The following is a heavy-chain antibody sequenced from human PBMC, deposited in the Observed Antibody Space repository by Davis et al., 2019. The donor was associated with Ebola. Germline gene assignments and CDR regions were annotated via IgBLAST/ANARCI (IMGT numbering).Heavy chain of an antibody. CDR3: AYSSSWYYYFDY. J-gene: IGHJ4*02. V-gene: IGHV3-30-3*01. D-gene: IGHD6-13*01. Sequence: GESLKIPCAASGFTFSSYAMHWVRQAPGKGLEWVAVISYDGSNKYYADSVKGRFTISRDNSKNTLYLQMNSLRAEDTAVYYCAYSSSWYYYFDYWGQGTLVTVSS. CDR1: GFTFSSYA. CDR2: ISYDGSNK.